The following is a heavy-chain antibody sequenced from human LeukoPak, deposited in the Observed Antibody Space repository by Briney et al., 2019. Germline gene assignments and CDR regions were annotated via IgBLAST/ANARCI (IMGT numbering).Heavy chain of an antibody. Sequence: SQTLSLTCTVSGGSISSGSYYWNWIRQPAGKGLEWIGRIYTSGSTNYNPSLKSRVTISVDTSKNQFSLKLSSVTAADTAVYYCARGRVEGSPFDYWGQGTLVTVSS. CDR1: GGSISSGSYY. D-gene: IGHD3-3*01. V-gene: IGHV4-61*02. J-gene: IGHJ4*02. CDR3: ARGRVEGSPFDY. CDR2: IYTSGST.